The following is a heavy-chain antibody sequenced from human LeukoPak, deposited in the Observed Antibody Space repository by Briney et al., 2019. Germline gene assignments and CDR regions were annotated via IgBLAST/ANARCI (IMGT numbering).Heavy chain of an antibody. CDR3: ARALGCSSTSCYPTFYYYYYMDV. D-gene: IGHD2-2*01. CDR2: MNPNSGNT. V-gene: IGHV1-8*03. CDR1: GYTFTSYD. Sequence: ASGKVSCKASGYTFTSYDINWVRQATGQGLEWMGWMNPNSGNTDYAQKFQGRVTITTNTSTSTAYMELSSLRSEDTAVYYCARALGCSSTSCYPTFYYYYYMDVWGKGTTVTVSS. J-gene: IGHJ6*03.